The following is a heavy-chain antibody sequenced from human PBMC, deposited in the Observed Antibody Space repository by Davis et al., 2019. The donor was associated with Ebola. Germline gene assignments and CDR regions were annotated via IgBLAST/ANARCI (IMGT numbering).Heavy chain of an antibody. D-gene: IGHD4-11*01. V-gene: IGHV4-30-2*01. Sequence: PSETLSLTCVVSGASITSGGYSWSWIRQTPGKGLEWIGYIYHSGSDYYSPPFQGRVTMSLDRSKNQFSLNLTSITAADTAIYYCAMYDYRQYYFDSWGQGTPVTVS. CDR1: GASITSGGYS. CDR3: AMYDYRQYYFDS. CDR2: IYHSGSD. J-gene: IGHJ4*02.